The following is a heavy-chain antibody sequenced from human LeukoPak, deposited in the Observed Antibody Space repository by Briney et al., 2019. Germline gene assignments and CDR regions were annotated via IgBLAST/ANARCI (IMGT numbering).Heavy chain of an antibody. J-gene: IGHJ5*02. CDR1: GFTFTSSA. Sequence: GTSVKVSCKASGFTFTSSAVQWVRQARGQRLEWIGWIVVGSGNTNYAQKFQGRVTITRDTSASTAYMELSSLRSEDTAVYYCARDPSPRYCSGGSCYGPVYWFDPWGQGTLVTVSS. D-gene: IGHD2-15*01. CDR3: ARDPSPRYCSGGSCYGPVYWFDP. V-gene: IGHV1-58*01. CDR2: IVVGSGNT.